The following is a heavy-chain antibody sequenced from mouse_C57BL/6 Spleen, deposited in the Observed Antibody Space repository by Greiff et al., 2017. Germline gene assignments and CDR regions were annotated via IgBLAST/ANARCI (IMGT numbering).Heavy chain of an antibody. D-gene: IGHD1-1*01. V-gene: IGHV3-6*01. CDR1: GYSITSGYY. J-gene: IGHJ4*01. CDR2: ISYDGSN. Sequence: EVKLQESGPGLVKPSQSLSLTCSVTGYSITSGYYWNWIRQFPGNKLEWMGYISYDGSNNYNPSLKNRISITRDTSKNQFFLKLNSVTTEDTATYYCARDTIHYGGAMDYWGQGTSVTVSS. CDR3: ARDTIHYGGAMDY.